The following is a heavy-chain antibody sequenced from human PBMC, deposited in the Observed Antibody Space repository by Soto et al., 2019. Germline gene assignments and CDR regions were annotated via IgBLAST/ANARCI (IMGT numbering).Heavy chain of an antibody. CDR2: IHPSGGVT. CDR1: GYSSTTYF. V-gene: IGHV1-46*03. Sequence: QVQLVQSGAEVKKPGASVKVSFKASGYSSTTYFIHWVRQAPGQGLEWMGVIHPSGGVTNYATKFQGRVIMTKDTSTNTVSIELSSLRSDDKAVYYCTADPTNEENDAFDIWGQVKMVTVSS. D-gene: IGHD1-1*01. J-gene: IGHJ3*02. CDR3: TADPTNEENDAFDI.